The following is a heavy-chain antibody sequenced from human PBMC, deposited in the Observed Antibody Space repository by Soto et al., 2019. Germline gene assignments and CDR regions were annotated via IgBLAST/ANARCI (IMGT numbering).Heavy chain of an antibody. D-gene: IGHD3-22*01. CDR1: GGTFSNYA. Sequence: QVQLVQSGAEVKKPGSSVKVSCKASGGTFSNYAISWVRQAPGHGLEWMGGIIPIFGTANYAQTFQGRVTITADESTSTAYMELSSLRSEDTAVYYCARPRSYYYDSSAERAFDIWGQGTMVTVSS. CDR3: ARPRSYYYDSSAERAFDI. V-gene: IGHV1-69*01. CDR2: IIPIFGTA. J-gene: IGHJ3*02.